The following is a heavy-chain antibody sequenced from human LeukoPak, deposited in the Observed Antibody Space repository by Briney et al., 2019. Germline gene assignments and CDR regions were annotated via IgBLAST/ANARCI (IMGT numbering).Heavy chain of an antibody. Sequence: SETLSLTCAVSGDSISNNWWSWVRQSPGKGLEWIGEILHRGIPNYNPSLKSRVTMSIDKSNNQLSLKLNSVTAADTAVYYCARVMGASWFFYLDVWGKGTTVTVSS. V-gene: IGHV4-4*02. D-gene: IGHD3-16*02. CDR3: ARVMGASWFFYLDV. CDR1: GDSISNNW. CDR2: ILHRGIP. J-gene: IGHJ6*03.